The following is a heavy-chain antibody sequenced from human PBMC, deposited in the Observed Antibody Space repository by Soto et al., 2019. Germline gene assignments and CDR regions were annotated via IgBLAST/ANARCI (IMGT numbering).Heavy chain of an antibody. J-gene: IGHJ4*02. D-gene: IGHD5-12*01. V-gene: IGHV5-51*01. Sequence: GESLKISCKGSGYSFTSYWIGWVRQMPGKVLVWLGIIYPGDSDTRYSPSFQGQVTISADKSISTAYLQWSSLKASVTAMYYCAKSIGMATIIPFNYWGQGTLVTVSS. CDR1: GYSFTSYW. CDR2: IYPGDSDT. CDR3: AKSIGMATIIPFNY.